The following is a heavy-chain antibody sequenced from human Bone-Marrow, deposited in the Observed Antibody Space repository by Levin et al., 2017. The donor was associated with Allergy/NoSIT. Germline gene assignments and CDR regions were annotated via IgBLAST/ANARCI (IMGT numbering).Heavy chain of an antibody. CDR2: IRSSSSYT. CDR3: ARESGQLGYYNYYGIDV. CDR1: GFTISDYY. V-gene: IGHV3-11*05. Sequence: GESLKISCAASGFTISDYYMSWIRQAPGKGLEWVSYIRSSSSYTNHADFVEGRFTISRDNAKNSLFLQMNSLRAEDTAVYYCARESGQLGYYNYYGIDVWGQGTTVTVSS. D-gene: IGHD6-13*01. J-gene: IGHJ6*02.